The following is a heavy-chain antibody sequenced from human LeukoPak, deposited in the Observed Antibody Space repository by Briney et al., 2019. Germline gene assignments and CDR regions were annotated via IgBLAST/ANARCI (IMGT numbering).Heavy chain of an antibody. CDR3: ARHIVGATAYYYYMDV. CDR2: IYTSGST. CDR1: GGSISRYY. Sequence: SETLSLTCTVSGGSISRYYWSWIRQPPGKGLEWIGYIYTSGSTNYNPSLKSRVTISVDTSKNQFSLKLSSVTAADTAVYYCARHIVGATAYYYYMDVWGKGTTVTVSS. J-gene: IGHJ6*03. V-gene: IGHV4-4*09. D-gene: IGHD1-26*01.